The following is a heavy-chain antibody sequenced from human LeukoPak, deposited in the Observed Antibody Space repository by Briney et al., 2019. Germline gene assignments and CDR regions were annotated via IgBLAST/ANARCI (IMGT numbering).Heavy chain of an antibody. Sequence: ASVKVSCKASGYTFTGYYMHWVRQAPGQGLEWMGWINPNSGGTNYAQKFQGRVTMTRDTSISTAYMELSRLRSDDTAVYYCARGDVLLWFGELFDFQFHPWGQGTLVTVSS. J-gene: IGHJ5*02. D-gene: IGHD3-10*01. CDR2: INPNSGGT. V-gene: IGHV1-2*02. CDR1: GYTFTGYY. CDR3: ARGDVLLWFGELFDFQFHP.